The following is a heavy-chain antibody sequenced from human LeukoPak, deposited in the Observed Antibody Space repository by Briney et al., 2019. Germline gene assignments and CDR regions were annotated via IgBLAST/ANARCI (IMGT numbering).Heavy chain of an antibody. Sequence: ASVKVSCKASGYTFTSYYMHWVRQAPGQGLEWMGIINPSSGSTSYAQKFQGRVTITADKSTSTAYMELSSLRSEDTAVYYCARGPSYYYGSGSKNPQDYWGQGTLVTVSS. CDR2: INPSSGST. D-gene: IGHD3-10*01. J-gene: IGHJ4*02. CDR1: GYTFTSYY. CDR3: ARGPSYYYGSGSKNPQDY. V-gene: IGHV1-46*01.